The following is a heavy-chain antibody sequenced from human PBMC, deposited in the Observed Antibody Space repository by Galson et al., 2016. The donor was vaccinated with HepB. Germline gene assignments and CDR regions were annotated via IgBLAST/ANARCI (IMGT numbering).Heavy chain of an antibody. Sequence: SETLSLTCTVSGGSITNYYWTWIRQPAGKGLEWIGRMYPSGNINYNPSLNSRVTLSVDMSKNLFSLKLTSVTAADTAVYYCARAVRGSSTRRNDALDIWGQGTMVIVSS. CDR3: ARAVRGSSTRRNDALDI. V-gene: IGHV4-4*07. CDR2: MYPSGNI. D-gene: IGHD2-2*01. J-gene: IGHJ3*02. CDR1: GGSITNYY.